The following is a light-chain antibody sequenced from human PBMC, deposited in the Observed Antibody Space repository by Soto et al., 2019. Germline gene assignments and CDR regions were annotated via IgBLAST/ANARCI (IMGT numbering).Light chain of an antibody. V-gene: IGLV2-11*01. CDR1: SSDVGGYNY. CDR2: DVN. CDR3: SSYAGSYTLV. Sequence: QSALTQPRSVSGSPGQSVTISCTGTSSDVGGYNYVSWYQQHPGTAPKLRIYDVNRRPSGVPDRFSGSKSGNTASLTISVLQAADEADYFCSSYAGSYTLVFGGGTKLTVL. J-gene: IGLJ2*01.